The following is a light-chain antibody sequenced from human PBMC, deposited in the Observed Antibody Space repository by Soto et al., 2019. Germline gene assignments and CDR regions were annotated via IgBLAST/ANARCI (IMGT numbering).Light chain of an antibody. J-gene: IGLJ2*01. Sequence: QSALTQPASVSGSPGQSITISCTGTSSDVGDYNLVSWFQQHPGKAPKLMIYEVNKRPSGVSNRFSGSKSGNTASLTISGLQAEDEADYYCSSARSYIHVLFGGGTKLTVL. CDR2: EVN. V-gene: IGLV2-23*02. CDR3: CSSARSYIHVL. CDR1: SSDVGDYNL.